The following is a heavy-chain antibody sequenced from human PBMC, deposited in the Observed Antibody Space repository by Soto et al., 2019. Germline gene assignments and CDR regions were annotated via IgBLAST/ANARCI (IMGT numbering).Heavy chain of an antibody. D-gene: IGHD2-15*01. CDR1: GYTFTSHG. CDR2: ISAYNGNT. CDR3: ERDRYCCGGSCYSGNWYSP. Sequence: GASVKVSCKASGYTFTSHGISWVRQAPGQGLEWMGWISAYNGNTNYAQKLQGRVTMTTDTSTSTAYMELRSLRSDDTAVYYCERDRYCCGGSCYSGNWYSPCGQGTLDIVSS. V-gene: IGHV1-18*01. J-gene: IGHJ5*02.